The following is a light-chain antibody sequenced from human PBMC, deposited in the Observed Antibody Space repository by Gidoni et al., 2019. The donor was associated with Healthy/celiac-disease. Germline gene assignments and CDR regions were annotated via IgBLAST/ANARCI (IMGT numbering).Light chain of an antibody. CDR1: QSISSW. CDR2: DAS. Sequence: DIQMTQSPSTLSASVGDRVTITCRASQSISSWLAWYQQKPGKAPKLLSYDASSLESGVPSRFSGSGSGTEFTLTISSLQPDDFATYYCQQYNSYSWTFGQGTKVGIK. V-gene: IGKV1-5*01. CDR3: QQYNSYSWT. J-gene: IGKJ1*01.